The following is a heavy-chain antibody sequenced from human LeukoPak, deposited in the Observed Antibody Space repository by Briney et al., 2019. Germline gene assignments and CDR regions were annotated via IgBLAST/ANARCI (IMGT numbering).Heavy chain of an antibody. V-gene: IGHV4-4*07. D-gene: IGHD6-13*01. CDR3: ARDRIAAAGTGY. J-gene: IGHJ4*02. CDR1: GGSISSYY. CDR2: VYSNGDT. Sequence: SETLSLTCTVSGGSISSYYWSWVRQPAGKGLEWIGRVYSNGDTDYNPSLKSRLTMSVDTSKNHLSLKLSSVTAADTAVYYCARDRIAAAGTGYWGQGTLVTVSS.